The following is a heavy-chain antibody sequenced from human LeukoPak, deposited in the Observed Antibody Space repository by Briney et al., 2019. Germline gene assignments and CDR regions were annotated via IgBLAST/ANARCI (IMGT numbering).Heavy chain of an antibody. CDR1: GGSIRSYY. CDR3: SRRASGYYGMDV. J-gene: IGHJ6*02. V-gene: IGHV4-59*08. CDR2: IYYSGST. D-gene: IGHD1-14*01. Sequence: SETLSLTCTVSGGSIRSYYWSWIRQPPGKGLEWIGYIYYSGSTNYNPSLKSRVTISVDTSKNQFSLKVSSVTAADTAVYYCSRRASGYYGMDVWGQGTTVTVSS.